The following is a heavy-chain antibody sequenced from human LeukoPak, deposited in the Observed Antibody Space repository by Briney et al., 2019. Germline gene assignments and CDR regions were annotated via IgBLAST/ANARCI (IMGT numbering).Heavy chain of an antibody. J-gene: IGHJ4*02. Sequence: TGGSLRLSCAASGFTFSTFWMSWVRQAPGKGLEGVANINVDGSEKYYADSMKGRFTVSRDNTKSSLYLQMDSLRAEDTAVYYCARGGTFVSDYWGQGTLVTVSS. CDR3: ARGGTFVSDY. V-gene: IGHV3-7*01. CDR1: GFTFSTFW. D-gene: IGHD1-1*01. CDR2: INVDGSEK.